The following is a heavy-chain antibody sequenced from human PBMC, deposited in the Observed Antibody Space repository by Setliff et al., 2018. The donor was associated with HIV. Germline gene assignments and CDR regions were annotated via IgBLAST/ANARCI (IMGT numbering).Heavy chain of an antibody. CDR1: GYNFANYW. Sequence: PGESLKISCKASGYNFANYWIGWVRQRPGKGLEWMGIIYPGDSDTKYSPSFQGQVSISADKSTSTAFLQWISLKASDTATYYCARRLYYYGSGSYYFDYWGQGTLVTVSS. D-gene: IGHD3-10*01. CDR2: IYPGDSDT. V-gene: IGHV5-51*01. CDR3: ARRLYYYGSGSYYFDY. J-gene: IGHJ4*02.